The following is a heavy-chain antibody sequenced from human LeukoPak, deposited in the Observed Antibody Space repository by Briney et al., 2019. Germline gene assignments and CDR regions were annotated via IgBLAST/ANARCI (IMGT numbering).Heavy chain of an antibody. J-gene: IGHJ5*02. CDR3: ARVSAAAGTSWFDP. CDR1: GGSFSGYY. Sequence: SETLSLTCAVYGGSFSGYYWSWIRQPPGKGLEWIGKINHSGSTNYNPSLKSRVTISVDTSKNQFSLKLSSVTAADTAVYYCARVSAAAGTSWFDPWGQGTLVTVSS. V-gene: IGHV4-34*01. D-gene: IGHD6-13*01. CDR2: INHSGST.